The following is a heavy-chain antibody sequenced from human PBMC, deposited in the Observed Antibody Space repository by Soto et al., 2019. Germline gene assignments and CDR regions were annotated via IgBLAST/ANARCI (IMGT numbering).Heavy chain of an antibody. D-gene: IGHD5-18*01. CDR2: ISGGGGST. V-gene: IGHV3-23*01. Sequence: EVQLLESGGGLVQPGGSLRLSCAASGFTFSSYAMSWVRQAPGKGLEWVSAISGGGGSTYYADSVKGRFTISRDNSKNTLYMQMNTLRAEDTAVYYCAKDLEVQLWLRDPPYFDYWGQGTLVTVSS. CDR1: GFTFSSYA. CDR3: AKDLEVQLWLRDPPYFDY. J-gene: IGHJ4*02.